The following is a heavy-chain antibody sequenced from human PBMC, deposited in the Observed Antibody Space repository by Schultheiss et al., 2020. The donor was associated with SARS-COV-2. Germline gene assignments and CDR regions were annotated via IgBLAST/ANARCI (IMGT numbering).Heavy chain of an antibody. J-gene: IGHJ4*02. V-gene: IGHV4-59*01. D-gene: IGHD1-26*01. CDR3: ARDGYSGSYYGLDY. CDR2: IYYSGST. CDR1: GGSISSYY. Sequence: SETLSLTCTVSGGSISSYYWSWIRQPPGKGLEWMGYIYYSGSTNYNPSLKSRVTISVDTSKNQFSLKLRSVTAADTAVYYCARDGYSGSYYGLDYWGQGTLVTVSS.